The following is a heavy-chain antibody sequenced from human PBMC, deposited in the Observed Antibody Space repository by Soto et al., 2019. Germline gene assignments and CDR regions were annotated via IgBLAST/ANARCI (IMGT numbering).Heavy chain of an antibody. CDR2: ISAYNGNT. Sequence: ASVKVSCKASGYTFTSYGISWVRQAPGQGLEWMGWISAYNGNTNYAQKLQGRVTMTTDTSTSTAYMELRSLRSDDTAVYYCARWRLPIIVVVAAANPYYGMDVWGQGTTVTVSS. CDR1: GYTFTSYG. D-gene: IGHD2-15*01. CDR3: ARWRLPIIVVVAAANPYYGMDV. V-gene: IGHV1-18*01. J-gene: IGHJ6*02.